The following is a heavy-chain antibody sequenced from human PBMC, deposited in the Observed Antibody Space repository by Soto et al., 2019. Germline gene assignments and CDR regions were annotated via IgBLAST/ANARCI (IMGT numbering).Heavy chain of an antibody. V-gene: IGHV3-21*01. CDR1: GFTFSDYS. CDR2: ISPTSGAI. D-gene: IGHD1-1*01. Sequence: EVHLVESGGGLVKSGGSLRVSCTASGFTFSDYSMHWVRQAPGKGLEWVSSISPTSGAIYYADSVKGRFTISRDNAKNSLFLQMNSLRAEDTGVYSCARGSAHIQVQTFDYWGQGSLVTVSS. CDR3: ARGSAHIQVQTFDY. J-gene: IGHJ4*02.